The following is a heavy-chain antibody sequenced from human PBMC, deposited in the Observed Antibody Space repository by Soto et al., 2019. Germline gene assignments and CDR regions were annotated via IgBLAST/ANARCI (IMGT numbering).Heavy chain of an antibody. D-gene: IGHD3-10*01. CDR3: ARCGGNVSFEF. CDR2: IYSGGST. V-gene: IGHV3-53*01. CDR1: GFTVSSNY. J-gene: IGHJ3*01. Sequence: EVQLVESGGGLIQPGGSLRLSCAASGFTVSSNYMSWVRQAPGKGLEWVSVIYSGGSTYYADSVKGRFTISRDNSKNTRYLQMNSMSAEDTAVYYCARCGGNVSFEFGGQGTMVTVSS.